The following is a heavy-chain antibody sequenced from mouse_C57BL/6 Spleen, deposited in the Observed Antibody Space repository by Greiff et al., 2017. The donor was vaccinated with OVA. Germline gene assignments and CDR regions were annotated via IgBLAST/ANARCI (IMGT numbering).Heavy chain of an antibody. J-gene: IGHJ1*03. D-gene: IGHD1-1*01. CDR2: IGPGSGST. Sequence: QVQLQQSGAELVKPGASVKISCKASGYTFTDYYINWVKQRPGQGLEWIGKIGPGSGSTYYNEKLKGKATMTADKSSSTAYMPLSSLTSEDSAVYFCASTVVADWYFDVWGTGTTVTVSS. V-gene: IGHV1-77*01. CDR1: GYTFTDYY. CDR3: ASTVVADWYFDV.